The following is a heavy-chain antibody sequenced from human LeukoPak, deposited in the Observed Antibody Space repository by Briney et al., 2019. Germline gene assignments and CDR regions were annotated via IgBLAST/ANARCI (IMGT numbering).Heavy chain of an antibody. J-gene: IGHJ3*02. D-gene: IGHD3-22*01. V-gene: IGHV1-18*01. CDR1: GYIFTSYD. CDR3: ATKSPMYYYDSSGYHHAFDI. CDR2: ISAYNGNT. Sequence: ASVKVSCKASGYIFTSYDINWVRQAPGQGLEWMGWISAYNGNTNYAQKLQGRVTMTTDTSTSTAYMELRSLRSDDTAVYYCATKSPMYYYDSSGYHHAFDIWGQGTMVTVSS.